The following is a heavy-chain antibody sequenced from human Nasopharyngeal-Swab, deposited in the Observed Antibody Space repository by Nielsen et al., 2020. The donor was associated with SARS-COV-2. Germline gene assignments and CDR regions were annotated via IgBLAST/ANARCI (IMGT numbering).Heavy chain of an antibody. CDR1: GGSVSSGSYY. CDR2: IYYSGST. Sequence: SETLSLTCTVSGGSVSSGSYYWGWIRQPPGKGLEWIGSIYYSGSTYYNPSLKSRVTISVDTSKNQFSLKLSSVTAADTAVYYCARHSWNLFDYWGQGTLVTVSS. CDR3: ARHSWNLFDY. D-gene: IGHD1-1*01. V-gene: IGHV4-39*01. J-gene: IGHJ4*02.